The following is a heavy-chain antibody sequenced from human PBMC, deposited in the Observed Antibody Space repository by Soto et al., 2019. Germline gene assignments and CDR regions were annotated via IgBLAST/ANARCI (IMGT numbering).Heavy chain of an antibody. V-gene: IGHV3-74*01. CDR3: ARGVVVYQQLVRVRYRFDP. D-gene: IGHD2-8*02. CDR2: IDSDGRST. J-gene: IGHJ5*02. CDR1: GFTLRSYW. Sequence: EVQLVESGGGLVQPGGSLTLSCAVSGFTLRSYWMHWVRQTPGKGLEWVARIDSDGRSTNYADSVKGRFTISIDNAKNNVFLHMNSLRAEDRAVYYCARGVVVYQQLVRVRYRFDPWGQGTLVTVSS.